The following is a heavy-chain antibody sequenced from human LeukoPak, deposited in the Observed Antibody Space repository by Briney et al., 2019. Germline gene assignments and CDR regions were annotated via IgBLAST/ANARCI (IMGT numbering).Heavy chain of an antibody. Sequence: SETLSLTCAVSGGSISSGGYSWRWLRQPPGKGLEWIGHIYHSGSTSYNPSLKSRVTISLDTSKNQFSLKLSSLTAADTAVYYCARIFMATALDYWGQGTLVTVSS. CDR3: ARIFMATALDY. J-gene: IGHJ4*02. V-gene: IGHV4-30-2*01. CDR1: GGSISSGGYS. CDR2: IYHSGST. D-gene: IGHD5-12*01.